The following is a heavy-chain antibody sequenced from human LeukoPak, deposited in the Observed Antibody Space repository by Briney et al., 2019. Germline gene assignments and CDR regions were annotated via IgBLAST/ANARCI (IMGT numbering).Heavy chain of an antibody. J-gene: IGHJ4*02. CDR1: GGSVSNGNYY. D-gene: IGHD6-19*01. V-gene: IGHV4-34*01. CDR2: INHSGST. CDR3: ARGSAHYSSGWYRPLAPFDY. Sequence: PSETLSLTCTVSGGSVSNGNYYWSWLRQPPGKGLEWIGEINHSGSTNYNPSLKSRVTISVDTSKNQFSLKLSSVTAADTAVYYCARGSAHYSSGWYRPLAPFDYWGQGTLVTVSS.